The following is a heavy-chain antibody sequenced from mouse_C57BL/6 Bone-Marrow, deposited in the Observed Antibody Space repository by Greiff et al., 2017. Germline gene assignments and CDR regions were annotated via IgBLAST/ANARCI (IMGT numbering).Heavy chain of an antibody. Sequence: QVQLQQSGAELARPGASVKLSCKASGYTFTSYGISWVKQSTGQGLEWIGEIYPRSGNTYYNEKFKGKASLTADKSSSPASLALRSLTSEVSPVYFCARRRVGSSPLRYLDVWGTETTVTVSS. V-gene: IGHV1-81*01. J-gene: IGHJ1*03. CDR1: GYTFTSYG. CDR2: IYPRSGNT. D-gene: IGHD1-1*01. CDR3: ARRRVGSSPLRYLDV.